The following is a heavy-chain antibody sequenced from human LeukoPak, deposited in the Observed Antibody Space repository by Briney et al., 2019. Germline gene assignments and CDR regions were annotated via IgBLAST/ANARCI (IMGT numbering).Heavy chain of an antibody. CDR2: ISGYSGQT. CDR1: GYTFSNHG. D-gene: IGHD3-10*01. CDR3: ARDIGVSQFDY. Sequence: VASVKVSCKASGYTFSNHGISWVRQAPGQGLEWMGWISGYSGQTEYAQKFQGRVTLTTDTSTSTAYMEVRSLTSDDTAVYYCARDIGVSQFDYWGQGTLVTVSS. J-gene: IGHJ4*02. V-gene: IGHV1-18*01.